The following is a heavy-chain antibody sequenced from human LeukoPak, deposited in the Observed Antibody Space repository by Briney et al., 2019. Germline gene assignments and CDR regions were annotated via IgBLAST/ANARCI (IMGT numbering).Heavy chain of an antibody. CDR3: AKDRYSGYERFDY. J-gene: IGHJ4*02. Sequence: GGSLRLSCAASGFTFSSYGMHWVRQAPGKGLEWVAFIRYDGSNKYYADSVKGRFTISRDNSKNTLYLQMNSLRAEDTAVYYCAKDRYSGYERFDYWGQGTLVTASS. V-gene: IGHV3-30*02. CDR1: GFTFSSYG. D-gene: IGHD5-12*01. CDR2: IRYDGSNK.